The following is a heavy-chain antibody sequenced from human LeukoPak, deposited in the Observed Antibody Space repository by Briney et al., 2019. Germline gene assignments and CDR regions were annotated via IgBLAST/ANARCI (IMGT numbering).Heavy chain of an antibody. D-gene: IGHD3-3*01. Sequence: PRGSPRLSCAASGFTFSSYGMSWVCQAPGKGLEWVSSISGSGGSTHYADSVKGRFTISRDNSKNTLYVQMNSLRAEDTAVYYCAKSAPHFFDCWGQGRLVSVSS. CDR1: GFTFSSYG. V-gene: IGHV3-23*01. CDR3: AKSAPHFFDC. J-gene: IGHJ4*01. CDR2: ISGSGGST.